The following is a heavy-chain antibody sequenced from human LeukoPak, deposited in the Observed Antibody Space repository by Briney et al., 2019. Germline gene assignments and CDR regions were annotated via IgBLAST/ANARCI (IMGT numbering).Heavy chain of an antibody. CDR2: MSDGGTHT. D-gene: IGHD2/OR15-2a*01. J-gene: IGHJ3*02. CDR1: GLTFSRYG. Sequence: GGSLRLSCAASGLTFSRYGMHWVRQAPGKGLEWVTVMSDGGTHTYYADSVKGRFSISRDNSRNTLYLQMNSLRVEDTAVYYCTKEGSMSQWAFDIWGQGTMVTVSS. CDR3: TKEGSMSQWAFDI. V-gene: IGHV3-30*18.